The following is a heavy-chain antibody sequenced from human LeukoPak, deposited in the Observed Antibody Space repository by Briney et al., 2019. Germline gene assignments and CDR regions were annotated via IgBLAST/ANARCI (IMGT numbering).Heavy chain of an antibody. CDR1: GFTFSAYN. CDR2: ITTSSSYM. V-gene: IGHV3-21*01. Sequence: NTGGSLRLSCAASGFTFSAYNMNWVRRTPGKGLGWVSSITTSSSYMFYADSVRGRFTISRDNAENSLYLQMNSLRDEDTAVYYCARDPYSGGYGAYYYYYMDVWGKGTTVTVSS. CDR3: ARDPYSGGYGAYYYYYMDV. D-gene: IGHD6-19*01. J-gene: IGHJ6*03.